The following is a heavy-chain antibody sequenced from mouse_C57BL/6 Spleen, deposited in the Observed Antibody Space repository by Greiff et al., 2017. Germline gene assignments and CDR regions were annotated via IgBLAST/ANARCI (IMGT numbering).Heavy chain of an antibody. D-gene: IGHD2-5*01. Sequence: EVTLVVSEGGLVQPGSSMKLSCTASGFTFSDYYMAWVRLVPEKGLEWVANINYYGSSTYYLDSLKSRFIISRDNAKNILYLQMSSLKSEDTATYYCARALTIVTDYYAMDYWGQGTSVTVSS. CDR1: GFTFSDYY. V-gene: IGHV5-16*01. J-gene: IGHJ4*01. CDR3: ARALTIVTDYYAMDY. CDR2: INYYGSST.